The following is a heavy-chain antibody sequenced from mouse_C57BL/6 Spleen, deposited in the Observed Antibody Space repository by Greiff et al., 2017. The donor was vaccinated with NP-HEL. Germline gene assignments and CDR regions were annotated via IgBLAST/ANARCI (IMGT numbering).Heavy chain of an antibody. CDR1: GYTFTSYW. CDR3: ARYSNYDYYAMDY. D-gene: IGHD2-5*01. CDR2: IHPNSGST. J-gene: IGHJ4*01. V-gene: IGHV1-64*01. Sequence: VQLQQPGAELVKPGASVKLSCKASGYTFTSYWMHWVKQRPGQGLEWLGMIHPNSGSTNYNEKFKSKATLTVDKSSSTAYMQLSSLTSEDSAVYYCARYSNYDYYAMDYWGQGTSVTVSS.